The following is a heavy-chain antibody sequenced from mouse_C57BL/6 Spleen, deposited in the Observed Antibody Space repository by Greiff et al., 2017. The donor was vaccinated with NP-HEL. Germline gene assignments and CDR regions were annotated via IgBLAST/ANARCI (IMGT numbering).Heavy chain of an antibody. CDR1: GFTFSDYG. Sequence: DVKLVESGGGLVKPGGSLKLSCAASGFTFSDYGMHWVRQAPEKGLEWVAYISDGGSYTYYPDNVKGRFTISRDNAKNNLYLQMSHLKSEDTAMYYCASYSNSYYAMDYWGQGTSVTVSS. V-gene: IGHV5-17*03. J-gene: IGHJ4*01. CDR3: ASYSNSYYAMDY. CDR2: ISDGGSYT. D-gene: IGHD2-5*01.